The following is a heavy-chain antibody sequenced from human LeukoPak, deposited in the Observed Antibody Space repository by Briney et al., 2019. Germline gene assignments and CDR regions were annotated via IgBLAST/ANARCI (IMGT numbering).Heavy chain of an antibody. D-gene: IGHD5-18*01. CDR1: GGSISSSSYY. V-gene: IGHV4-39*07. Sequence: SETLSLTCTVSGGSISSSSYYWGWIRQPPGKGLEWIGSIYYSGSTYHNPSLKSRVTISVDTSKNQFSLKLSSVTAADTAVYYCARAPRRGYSYGYRAFDIWGQGTMVTVSS. J-gene: IGHJ3*02. CDR2: IYYSGST. CDR3: ARAPRRGYSYGYRAFDI.